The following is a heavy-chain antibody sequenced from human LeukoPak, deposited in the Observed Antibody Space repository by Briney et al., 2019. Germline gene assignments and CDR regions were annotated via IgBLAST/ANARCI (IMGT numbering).Heavy chain of an antibody. CDR2: ISGSGGST. V-gene: IGHV3-23*01. CDR1: GFTFSSYG. J-gene: IGHJ4*02. CDR3: ARGGDDSSGYYFDY. D-gene: IGHD3-22*01. Sequence: GGSLRLSCAASGFTFSSYGMSWVRQAPGKGLEWVSAISGSGGSTYYADSVKGRFTISRDNSKNTLYLQMNSLRAEDTAVYYCARGGDDSSGYYFDYWGQGTLVTVSS.